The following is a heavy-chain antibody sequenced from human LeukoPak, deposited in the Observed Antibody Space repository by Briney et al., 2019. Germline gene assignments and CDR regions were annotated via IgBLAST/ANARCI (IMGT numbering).Heavy chain of an antibody. CDR1: GFTLSTYA. J-gene: IGHJ5*02. D-gene: IGHD2-2*01. Sequence: GGSLRLSCAASGFTLSTYAMSWVRQTPGKGLEWVAATSSSDAGIYHADSVRGRFTISRDNSKNTLYLQMNSLRAEDAAVYFCAKVPYAALVAWGQGTLVTISS. V-gene: IGHV3-23*01. CDR2: TSSSDAGI. CDR3: AKVPYAALVA.